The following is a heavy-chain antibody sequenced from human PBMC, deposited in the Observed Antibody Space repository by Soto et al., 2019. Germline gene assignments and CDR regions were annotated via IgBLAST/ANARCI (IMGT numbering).Heavy chain of an antibody. CDR1: GFTFSSYG. CDR3: AKGGYSSSLTYYYYGMDV. D-gene: IGHD6-6*01. CDR2: ISYDGSNK. Sequence: QVQLVESGGGVVQPGRSLRLSCAASGFTFSSYGMHWVRQAPGKGLEWVAVISYDGSNKYYADSVKGRFTISRDNSKNTLYLQMNSLRAEDTAVYYCAKGGYSSSLTYYYYGMDVW. J-gene: IGHJ6*01. V-gene: IGHV3-30*18.